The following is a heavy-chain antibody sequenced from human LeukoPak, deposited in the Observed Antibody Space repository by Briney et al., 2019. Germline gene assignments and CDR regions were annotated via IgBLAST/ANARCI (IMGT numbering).Heavy chain of an antibody. V-gene: IGHV3-23*01. CDR1: GFSFSNYV. Sequence: GGSLRHSCAATGFSFSNYVLSWVRQAPGKGLEWVSAMTGSGGSTYYADSVKSGFTISRDNSKNTLYLEMTSLRVEDTAVYYCAKASGGARPYFFDYWGQGTLVTVSS. CDR3: AKASGGARPYFFDY. D-gene: IGHD6-6*01. J-gene: IGHJ4*02. CDR2: MTGSGGST.